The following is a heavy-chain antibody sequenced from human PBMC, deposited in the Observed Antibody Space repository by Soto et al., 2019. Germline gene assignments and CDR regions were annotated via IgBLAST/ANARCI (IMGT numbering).Heavy chain of an antibody. CDR2: IYYTGSA. CDR3: ARGVPAAPEGCQH. D-gene: IGHD2-2*01. V-gene: IGHV4-59*01. CDR1: GVSISTYY. J-gene: IGHJ1*01. Sequence: QVQLQESAPGLLVPSATLSLTCAGSGVSISTYYWSWIRQPPGNGMEWIGCIYYTGSANYNPALKSRVTVSVDTSKNTFSLKLSSVTAADTAVFYRARGVPAAPEGCQHWGQCTVVTVSS.